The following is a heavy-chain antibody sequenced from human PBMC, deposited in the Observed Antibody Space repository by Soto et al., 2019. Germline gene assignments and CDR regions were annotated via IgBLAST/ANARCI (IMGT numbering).Heavy chain of an antibody. V-gene: IGHV1-8*01. CDR3: ASTIARGCNCFDP. Sequence: QVQLVQSGAEVKKPGASVKVSCKASGYTFTSYDINWVRQATGQGLEWMGWMNPNSGNTGYAQKFQGRVTMTKNTSINTAYMELSSLRSEDTAVYYCASTIARGCNCFDPWGQGTLVTVSS. CDR1: GYTFTSYD. J-gene: IGHJ5*02. CDR2: MNPNSGNT. D-gene: IGHD1-26*01.